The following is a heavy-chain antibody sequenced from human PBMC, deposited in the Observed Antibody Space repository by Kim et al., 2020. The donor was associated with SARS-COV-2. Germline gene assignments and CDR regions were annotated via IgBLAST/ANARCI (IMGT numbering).Heavy chain of an antibody. J-gene: IGHJ4*02. Sequence: YNPSLKSRVVISVDTSRNQISLKVTSVTATDTADYYCARVGNSGWYLLDSWGQGAPVTVSS. V-gene: IGHV4-59*12. D-gene: IGHD6-19*01. CDR3: ARVGNSGWYLLDS.